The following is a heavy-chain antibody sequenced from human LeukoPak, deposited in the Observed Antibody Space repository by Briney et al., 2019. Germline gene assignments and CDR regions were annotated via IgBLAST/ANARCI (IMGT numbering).Heavy chain of an antibody. D-gene: IGHD6-13*01. V-gene: IGHV1-2*02. Sequence: EAPVKVSCKASGYTFTGYFMHWVRQAPGQGLEWMGWINPNSGGTNYAQKFQGRVTMTRDTSISTAYMELRRLRYDDTAVYYCATAVIVAVFGDAFDIWGQGTLVTVSS. CDR1: GYTFTGYF. CDR2: INPNSGGT. J-gene: IGHJ3*02. CDR3: ATAVIVAVFGDAFDI.